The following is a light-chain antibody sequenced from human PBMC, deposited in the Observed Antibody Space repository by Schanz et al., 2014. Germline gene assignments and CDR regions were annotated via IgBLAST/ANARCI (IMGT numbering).Light chain of an antibody. Sequence: EVVLTQSPGSLSLSPGERGTLSCRASQGVSSYLAWYQQKPGQAPRLLIYDASNRATGIPARFSGSGSGTDFTLTISSLEPEDFAVYYCQQRSNWPSITFGQGTRLEIK. CDR3: QQRSNWPSIT. CDR2: DAS. CDR1: QGVSSY. V-gene: IGKV3-11*01. J-gene: IGKJ5*01.